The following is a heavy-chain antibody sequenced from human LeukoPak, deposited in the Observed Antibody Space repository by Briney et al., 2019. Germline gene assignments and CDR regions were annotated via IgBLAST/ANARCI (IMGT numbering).Heavy chain of an antibody. CDR3: ARESSPAYYDSSGYFNY. J-gene: IGHJ4*02. CDR2: IKQDGSEK. Sequence: GGSLRLSCAASGFTFSSYWMSWVRQAPGKGLEWVANIKQDGSEKYYVDSVKGRFTISRDNAKNSLYLQMNSLRAEDTAVYYCARESSPAYYDSSGYFNYWGQGTLVTVSS. V-gene: IGHV3-7*01. CDR1: GFTFSSYW. D-gene: IGHD3-22*01.